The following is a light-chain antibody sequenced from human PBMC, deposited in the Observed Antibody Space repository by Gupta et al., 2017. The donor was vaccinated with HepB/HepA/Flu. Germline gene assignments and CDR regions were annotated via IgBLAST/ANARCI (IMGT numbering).Light chain of an antibody. CDR2: DNT. Sequence: QSVLTQPPSVSGAPAPRVSISCTGSSSNIGAGYDVHWYQQLPGTAPKLLIYDNTNRTPAVRDRVSGSNSGTAASPAITGLQAEDEAADYCQSYDTNRGGPYVFGTGTKVTVL. CDR3: QSYDTNRGGPYV. J-gene: IGLJ1*01. CDR1: SSNIGAGYD. V-gene: IGLV1-40*01.